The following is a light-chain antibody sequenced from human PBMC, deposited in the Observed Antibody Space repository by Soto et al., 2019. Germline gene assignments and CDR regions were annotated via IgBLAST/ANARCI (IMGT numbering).Light chain of an antibody. CDR2: EVS. J-gene: IGLJ3*02. V-gene: IGLV2-14*01. CDR3: ATWDDSLIGWV. CDR1: SSDVGTYNY. Sequence: QSALTQPASVSGSPGQSITISCTGTSSDVGTYNYVSWYQQHPGKAPKLMICEVSKRPSGVSNRFSGSKSGNTASLTISGLQAEDEADYYCATWDDSLIGWVFGGGTKLTVL.